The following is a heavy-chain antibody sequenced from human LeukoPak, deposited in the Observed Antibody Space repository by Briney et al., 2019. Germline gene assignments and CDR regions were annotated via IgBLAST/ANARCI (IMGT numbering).Heavy chain of an antibody. V-gene: IGHV3-30-3*01. CDR3: ARDPLNRRWGSYYFDY. CDR1: GFTFSDYA. J-gene: IGHJ4*02. D-gene: IGHD1-14*01. CDR2: ISYDGNNK. Sequence: GGSLRLSCAASGFTFSDYAIHWVRQAPGKGLEWVAVISYDGNNKEYADSVKGRFTISRDNSKGTVYLQVNSLRGEDTAVFYCARDPLNRRWGSYYFDYWGQGTLVTVSS.